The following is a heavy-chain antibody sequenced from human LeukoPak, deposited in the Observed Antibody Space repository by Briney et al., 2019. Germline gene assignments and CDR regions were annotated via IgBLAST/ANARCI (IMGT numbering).Heavy chain of an antibody. Sequence: GGSLRLSGATSGFTFNNYAMSWVRQAPGKGLKWVSAISGSGRDTYYADSVKGRFTISRDNSKNTLFLQMNNLRVEDTAVYYCASRQWDLLDYWGQGTLVTVSS. V-gene: IGHV3-23*01. CDR3: ASRQWDLLDY. D-gene: IGHD1-26*01. CDR2: ISGSGRDT. CDR1: GFTFNNYA. J-gene: IGHJ4*02.